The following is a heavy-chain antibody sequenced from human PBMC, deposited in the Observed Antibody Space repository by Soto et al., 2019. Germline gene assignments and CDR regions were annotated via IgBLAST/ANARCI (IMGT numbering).Heavy chain of an antibody. CDR2: ISAYNGNT. V-gene: IGHV1-18*01. CDR3: AREGIVATTGVDYYYYYYGMDV. CDR1: GYTFTSYG. J-gene: IGHJ6*02. D-gene: IGHD5-12*01. Sequence: ASVKVSCNASGYTFTSYGISWVRQAPGQGLEWMGWISAYNGNTNYAQKLQGRVTMTTDTSTSTAYMELRSLRSDDTAVYYCAREGIVATTGVDYYYYYYGMDVWGQGTTVTVSS.